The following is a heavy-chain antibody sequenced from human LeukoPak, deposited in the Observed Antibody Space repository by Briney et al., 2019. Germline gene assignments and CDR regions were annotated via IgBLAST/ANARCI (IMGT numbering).Heavy chain of an antibody. CDR1: GFTFNNYA. D-gene: IGHD6-19*01. CDR2: IDAGGGGT. J-gene: IGHJ4*02. CDR3: ARDSSGDLDY. V-gene: IGHV3-23*01. Sequence: GGSLRLSCAASGFTFNNYAMSWVRQAPGKGLEWVSAIDAGGGGTYYADSVKGRFTISRDNSKKNVFLQMNSLRADDTAVYYCARDSSGDLDYWGQGTLVTVSS.